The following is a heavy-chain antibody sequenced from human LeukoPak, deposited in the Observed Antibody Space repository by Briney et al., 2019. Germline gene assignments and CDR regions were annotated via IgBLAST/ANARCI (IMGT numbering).Heavy chain of an antibody. J-gene: IGHJ5*02. D-gene: IGHD6-6*01. V-gene: IGHV1-69*13. Sequence: SVKVSCKASGGTFSSYAISWVRQAPGQGVEWMGGIIPIFGTANYAQKFQGRVTITADESTSTAYMELSSLRSEDTAVYYCARGGRYSSSWNWFDPWGQGTLVTVSS. CDR2: IIPIFGTA. CDR3: ARGGRYSSSWNWFDP. CDR1: GGTFSSYA.